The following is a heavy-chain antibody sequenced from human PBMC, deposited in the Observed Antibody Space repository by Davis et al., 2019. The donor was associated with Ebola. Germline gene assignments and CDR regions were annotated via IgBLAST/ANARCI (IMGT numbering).Heavy chain of an antibody. Sequence: GESLKISCAASGFTFSSYAMSWVRQAPGKGLEWVSAISGSGGSTYYADSVKGRFTISRDNSKNTLYLQMNSLRAEDTAVYYCAKVHSGSYEYWGQGTLVTVSS. CDR3: AKVHSGSYEY. J-gene: IGHJ4*02. CDR1: GFTFSSYA. V-gene: IGHV3-23*01. CDR2: ISGSGGST. D-gene: IGHD1-26*01.